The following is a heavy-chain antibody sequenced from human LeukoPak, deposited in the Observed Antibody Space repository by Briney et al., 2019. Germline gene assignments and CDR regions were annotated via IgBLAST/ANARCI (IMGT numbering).Heavy chain of an antibody. V-gene: IGHV3-20*04. J-gene: IGHJ6*03. D-gene: IGHD3-9*01. CDR3: ARAPYYDILTGYYKIYYYYMDV. CDR1: GFTSDDYG. Sequence: GGSLRLSCAASGFTSDDYGMSWVRQAPGKGLEWVSGINWNGGSTGYADSVKGRFTISRDNAKNSLYLQMNSLRAEDTALYYCARAPYYDILTGYYKIYYYYMDVWGKGTTVTVSS. CDR2: INWNGGST.